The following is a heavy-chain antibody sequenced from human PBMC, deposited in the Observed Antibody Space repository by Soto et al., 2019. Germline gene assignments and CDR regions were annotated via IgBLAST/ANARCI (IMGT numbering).Heavy chain of an antibody. Sequence: VQLLESGGGLVQPGGSLRLACTASGFTFNHYAMSWVRQAPGKGLEWVSAVSGRGGSTKYADSVTGRFIISRDNSNRTLYLQRDRLRGEDTGVYYCAKDSTVATSLYFYYYGFDVWGQGTKVTVSS. CDR3: AKDSTVATSLYFYYYGFDV. CDR2: VSGRGGST. V-gene: IGHV3-23*01. CDR1: GFTFNHYA. D-gene: IGHD5-12*01. J-gene: IGHJ6*01.